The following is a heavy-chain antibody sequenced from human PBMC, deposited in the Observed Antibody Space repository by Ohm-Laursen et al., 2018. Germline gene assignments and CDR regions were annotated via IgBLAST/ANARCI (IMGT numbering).Heavy chain of an antibody. J-gene: IGHJ4*02. CDR3: ARVRIRDGDYNFDY. Sequence: SETLSLTCTVSGGSISSYYWSWIRQPPGKGLEWIGYIYYSGSTNYNPSLKSRVTISVDTSKNQFSLKLSSVTAADTAVYYCARVRIRDGDYNFDYWGQGTLVTVSS. V-gene: IGHV4-59*01. CDR1: GGSISSYY. CDR2: IYYSGST. D-gene: IGHD4-17*01.